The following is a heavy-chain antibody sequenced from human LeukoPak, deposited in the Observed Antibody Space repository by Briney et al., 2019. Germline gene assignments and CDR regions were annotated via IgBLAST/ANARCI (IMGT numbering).Heavy chain of an antibody. CDR1: GFTFSSNY. CDR3: ARERLNYYDSSGYQPT. Sequence: PGGSLRLSCAASGFTFSSNYMSWVRQAPGKGLEWVSVIYGGGSTYYADSVKGRFTISRHNSKNTLYLQMNSLRAEDTAVYYCARERLNYYDSSGYQPTWGQGTLVTVSS. J-gene: IGHJ5*02. CDR2: IYGGGST. D-gene: IGHD3-22*01. V-gene: IGHV3-53*04.